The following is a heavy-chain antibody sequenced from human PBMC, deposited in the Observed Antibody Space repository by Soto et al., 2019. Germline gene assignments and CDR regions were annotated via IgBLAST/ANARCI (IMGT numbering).Heavy chain of an antibody. CDR3: ARGGVSSYLDV. V-gene: IGHV1-18*01. J-gene: IGHJ6*03. Sequence: QVQLVQYGPEVKKPGASVKVSCETSGYTFSIYGITWVREATGQGLEWMGWINPDDSNTNYAQEFQGRVTMTTDTSTSTAYMELRSLRFDDTAVYYCARGGVSSYLDVWGTGTTVIVSS. CDR2: INPDDSNT. CDR1: GYTFSIYG. D-gene: IGHD3-10*01.